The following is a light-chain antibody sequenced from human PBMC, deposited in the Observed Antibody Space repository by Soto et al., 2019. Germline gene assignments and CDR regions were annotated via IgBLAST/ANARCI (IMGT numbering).Light chain of an antibody. CDR3: SSYTSGSTWV. V-gene: IGLV2-14*01. CDR1: SXXVXAYNY. Sequence: QSALTQPASVSGSPGQSITISCTGTSXXVXAYNYVSWYQQHPGKAPKLMIYEVSNRPSGVSNRFSGSKSGNTASLTISGLQAEDEGDYYCSSYTSGSTWVFGGGTKLTVL. J-gene: IGLJ3*02. CDR2: EVS.